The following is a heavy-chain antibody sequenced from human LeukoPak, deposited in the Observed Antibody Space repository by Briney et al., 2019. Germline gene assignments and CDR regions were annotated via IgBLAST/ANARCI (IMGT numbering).Heavy chain of an antibody. CDR3: ARESAGYSSGWTPGY. CDR2: IYTSGST. J-gene: IGHJ4*02. D-gene: IGHD6-19*01. CDR1: GGSISSYY. Sequence: PSETLSLTCTVSGGSISSYYWSWIRQPAGKGLEWIGRIYTSGSTNYNPSLKSRVTISVDTSKNQFSLKLSSVTAADTAVYYCARESAGYSSGWTPGYWGQGTLVTVSS. V-gene: IGHV4-4*07.